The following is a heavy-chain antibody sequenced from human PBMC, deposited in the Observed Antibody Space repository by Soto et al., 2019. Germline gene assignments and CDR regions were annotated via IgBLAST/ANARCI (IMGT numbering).Heavy chain of an antibody. CDR2: ISYDGSNK. Sequence: QVQLVESGGGVVQPGRSLRLSCAASGFTFSSYGMHWVRQAPGKGLEWVAVISYDGSNKYYADSVKGRFTISRDNSKNTLYLQMNSLRAEDTAVYYCAKDGGGVAGTVGLDYWGQGTLVTVSS. D-gene: IGHD6-19*01. CDR3: AKDGGGVAGTVGLDY. J-gene: IGHJ4*02. CDR1: GFTFSSYG. V-gene: IGHV3-30*18.